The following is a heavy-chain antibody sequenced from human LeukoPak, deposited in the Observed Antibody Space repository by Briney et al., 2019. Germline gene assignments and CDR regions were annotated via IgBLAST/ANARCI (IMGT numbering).Heavy chain of an antibody. Sequence: SETLSLTCTVSVGSISGYFWTWIRQPPGHGREWIGCFHNSRTTSYNPSLTGRGTISVYTAIDQIYLKLNSVHAAETAVYSCARGHLGLSPWGQGTLVSVSS. CDR2: FHNSRTT. CDR3: ARGHLGLSP. CDR1: VGSISGYF. D-gene: IGHD3-10*01. V-gene: IGHV4-59*01. J-gene: IGHJ5*02.